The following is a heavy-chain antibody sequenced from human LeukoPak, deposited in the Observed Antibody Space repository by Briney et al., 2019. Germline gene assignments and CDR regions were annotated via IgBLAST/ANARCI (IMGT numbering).Heavy chain of an antibody. Sequence: PGGSLRLSCAASGFTFSDYYMSWIRQAPGKGLEWVSYISSSGSTIYYADSVKGRFTISRDNAKNPLYLQMNSLRAEDTAVYYCARDRPSNIVVVPAATFDYWGQGTLVTVSS. CDR1: GFTFSDYY. CDR2: ISSSGSTI. V-gene: IGHV3-11*04. J-gene: IGHJ4*02. D-gene: IGHD2-2*01. CDR3: ARDRPSNIVVVPAATFDY.